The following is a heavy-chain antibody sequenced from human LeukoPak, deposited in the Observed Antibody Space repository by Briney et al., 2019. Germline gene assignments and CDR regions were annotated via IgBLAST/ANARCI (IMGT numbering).Heavy chain of an antibody. J-gene: IGHJ4*02. CDR2: IYHSGST. CDR1: GGSISSGGYS. Sequence: SETLSLTCAVSGGSISSGGYSWSWIRQPPGKGLEWIGYIYHSGSTYYNPSLKSRVTISVDRSKNQFSLKLSSVTAADTAVYYCARESTGYSYGYWDYWGQGTLVTVSS. CDR3: ARESTGYSYGYWDY. D-gene: IGHD5-18*01. V-gene: IGHV4-30-2*01.